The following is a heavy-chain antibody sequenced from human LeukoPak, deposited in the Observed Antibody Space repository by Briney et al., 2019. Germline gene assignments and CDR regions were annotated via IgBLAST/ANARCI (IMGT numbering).Heavy chain of an antibody. J-gene: IGHJ4*02. CDR3: ARDSVLDY. CDR1: GFTFSNYD. V-gene: IGHV3-48*03. CDR2: ISSSGTNI. D-gene: IGHD1-14*01. Sequence: GGSLRLSCAASGFTFSNYDMNWVRQAPGKGLEWISYISSSGTNIKYADSVKGRFTISRDNAKNSLYLQMDSLRAEDTAVYYCARDSVLDYWGQGTLVTVSS.